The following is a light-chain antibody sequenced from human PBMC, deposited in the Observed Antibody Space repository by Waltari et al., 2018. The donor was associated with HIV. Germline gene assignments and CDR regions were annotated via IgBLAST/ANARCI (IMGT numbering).Light chain of an antibody. CDR2: DAS. CDR1: QGISSS. V-gene: IGKV1-9*01. Sequence: DIQLTQSPSILSASVGDGLTITCRASQGISSSLAWYQQKPGKAPNLLIFDASTLQVGVPSRFSGSGSGTEFTLTVDSLQPEDFATYYCQQLKSYPHTFGGGTRVEI. J-gene: IGKJ4*01. CDR3: QQLKSYPHT.